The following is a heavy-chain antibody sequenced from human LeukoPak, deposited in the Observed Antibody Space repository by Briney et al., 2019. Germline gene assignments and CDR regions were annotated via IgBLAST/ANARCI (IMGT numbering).Heavy chain of an antibody. V-gene: IGHV3-53*01. CDR1: EFSVGSNY. D-gene: IGHD3-22*01. Sequence: GGSLRLSCAASEFSVGSNYMTWVRQAPGKGLEWVSLIYSGGSTYYADSVKGRFTISRDNSKNTLFLQMNSLRAEDTAVYYCAKDQTYWYDKSGYYWGQGTLVTVSS. CDR3: AKDQTYWYDKSGYY. CDR2: IYSGGST. J-gene: IGHJ4*02.